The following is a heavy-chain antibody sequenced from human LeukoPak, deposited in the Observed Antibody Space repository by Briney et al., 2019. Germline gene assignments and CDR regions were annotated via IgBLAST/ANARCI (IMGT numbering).Heavy chain of an antibody. D-gene: IGHD3-22*01. CDR2: INPYSGDT. V-gene: IGHV1-2*02. J-gene: IGHJ4*02. CDR3: ARAQSYYETGGFYAFDY. CDR1: GYTFAGYY. Sequence: ASVKVSCKASGYTFAGYYIHWVRQAPGQGLEWMGWINPYSGDTNYAQTFQGRVTMTRDTSISTAYMELSRLRSDDTAVYFCARAQSYYETGGFYAFDYWGQGTLVTVSS.